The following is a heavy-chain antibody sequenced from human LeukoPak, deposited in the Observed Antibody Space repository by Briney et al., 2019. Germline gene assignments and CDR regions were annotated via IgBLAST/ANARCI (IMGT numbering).Heavy chain of an antibody. CDR2: ISGSGGST. CDR3: AKDSSRLYYYYGMDV. V-gene: IGHV3-23*01. CDR1: GFTFTTYW. J-gene: IGHJ6*02. Sequence: GGSLRLSCAASGFTFTTYWMHWVRQAPGKGLEWVSGISGSGGSTYYADSVKGRFAISRDNSKNTLYLQMNSLRAEDTAVYYCAKDSSRLYYYYGMDVWGQGTTVTVSS. D-gene: IGHD2-2*01.